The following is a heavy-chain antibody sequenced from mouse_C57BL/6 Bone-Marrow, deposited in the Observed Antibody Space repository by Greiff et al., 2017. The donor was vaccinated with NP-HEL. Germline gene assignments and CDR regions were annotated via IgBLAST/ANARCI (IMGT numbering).Heavy chain of an antibody. J-gene: IGHJ4*01. Sequence: VQLQQSGAELVKPGASVKLSCKASGYTFTSYWMQWVKQRPGQGLEWIGEIDPSDSYTNYNQKFKGKATLTVDTSSSTAYMQLSSLTSEDSAVYYCAREDDYDGRDAMDYWGQGTSVTVSS. CDR3: AREDDYDGRDAMDY. CDR1: GYTFTSYW. CDR2: IDPSDSYT. D-gene: IGHD2-4*01. V-gene: IGHV1-50*01.